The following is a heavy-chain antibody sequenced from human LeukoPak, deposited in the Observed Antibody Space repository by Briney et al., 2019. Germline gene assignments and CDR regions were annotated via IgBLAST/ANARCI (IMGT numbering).Heavy chain of an antibody. CDR3: AKSLAAAVSLDY. Sequence: ASVKVSCKASGYTFTSYYMHWVRQAPGQGLEWMGIINPSGGSTSYAQKFQGRVTMTRDTSTSTVYMELSSLRSEDTAVYYCAKSLAAAVSLDYWGQGTLVTVSS. J-gene: IGHJ4*02. D-gene: IGHD6-13*01. CDR1: GYTFTSYY. V-gene: IGHV1-46*01. CDR2: INPSGGST.